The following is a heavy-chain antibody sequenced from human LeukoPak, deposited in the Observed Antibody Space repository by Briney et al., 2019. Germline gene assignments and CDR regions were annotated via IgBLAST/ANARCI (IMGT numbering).Heavy chain of an antibody. J-gene: IGHJ4*02. V-gene: IGHV4-59*01. D-gene: IGHD3-10*01. Sequence: SETLSLTCTFSGGSISSYYWGWIRLPPGKGLEGIVYISYSWSTTYSPSLKRRVTILVDTSKTQFSLKLSSVTAADTAVYYCVRITQGTIDYWGGGTLVSVFS. CDR2: ISYSWST. CDR1: GGSISSYY. CDR3: VRITQGTIDY.